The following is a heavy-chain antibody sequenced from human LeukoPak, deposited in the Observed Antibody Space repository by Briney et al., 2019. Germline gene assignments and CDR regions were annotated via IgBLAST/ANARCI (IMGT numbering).Heavy chain of an antibody. CDR2: VYYSGST. D-gene: IGHD7-27*01. CDR1: GDFITAYY. CDR3: ASNTGTVFDY. Sequence: SETLSLTCTGSGDFITAYYWSWIRQSPGKGLEWIGYVYYSGSTEYNPSLRSRVTISLEMSKHQFSLNLTSVTAADTAVYYCASNTGTVFDYWGQGVLVTVSS. V-gene: IGHV4-59*01. J-gene: IGHJ4*02.